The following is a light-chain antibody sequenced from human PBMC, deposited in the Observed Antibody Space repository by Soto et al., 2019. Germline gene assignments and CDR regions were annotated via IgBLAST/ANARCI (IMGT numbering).Light chain of an antibody. V-gene: IGKV3-11*01. CDR3: QHRSNWPPT. Sequence: EIEVTKSPDTLSWSPKERTTRSCRASQSVSSYLAWYLQKPGQPPRLLIYDAYNRATGIPARFSGSGSGTDFTLTISSLVPADFATYYCQHRSNWPPTFGQGTRLEIK. CDR1: QSVSSY. CDR2: DAY. J-gene: IGKJ5*01.